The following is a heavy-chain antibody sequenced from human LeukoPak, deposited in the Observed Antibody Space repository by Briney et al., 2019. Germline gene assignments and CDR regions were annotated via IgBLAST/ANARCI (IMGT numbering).Heavy chain of an antibody. J-gene: IGHJ6*03. V-gene: IGHV1-69*01. CDR3: ARGSLRFLEWLPTNYYYYYMDV. CDR2: IIPIFGTA. Sequence: ASVKVSCKASGGTFSSYAISWVRQAPGQGLEWMGGIIPIFGTANYAQKFQGRVTITAGESTSTAYMELSSLRSEDTAVYYCARGSLRFLEWLPTNYYYYYMDVWGKGTTVTVSS. CDR1: GGTFSSYA. D-gene: IGHD3-3*01.